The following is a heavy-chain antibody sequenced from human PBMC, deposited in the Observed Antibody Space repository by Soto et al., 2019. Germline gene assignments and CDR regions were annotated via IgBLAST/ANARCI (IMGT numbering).Heavy chain of an antibody. CDR1: GGTFSSYA. CDR2: IIPIFGTA. J-gene: IGHJ4*02. CDR3: AIPYEGTAKHQYYFDY. V-gene: IGHV1-69*13. Sequence: SVKVSCKASGGTFSSYAISWVRQAPGQGLEWMGGIIPIFGTANYAQKFQGRVTITADESTSTAYMELSSLRSEDTEVYYCAIPYEGTAKHQYYFDYWCQGILVTVS. D-gene: IGHD5-18*01.